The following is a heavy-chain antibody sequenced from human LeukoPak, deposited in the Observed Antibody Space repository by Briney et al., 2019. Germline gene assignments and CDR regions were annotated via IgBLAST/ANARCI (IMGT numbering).Heavy chain of an antibody. CDR1: GFTFSSQA. CDR3: AKATTVDINYYGMDV. D-gene: IGHD4-23*01. CDR2: ISGSGGSR. J-gene: IGHJ6*02. V-gene: IGHV3-23*01. Sequence: GGSLRLSCATSGFTFSSQALSWVRQAPGKRLEWVSAISGSGGSRYYADPVRGRFTISRDYSKNTLYLQMNSLRAEDTAVYYCAKATTVDINYYGMDVWGPGTTVTVSS.